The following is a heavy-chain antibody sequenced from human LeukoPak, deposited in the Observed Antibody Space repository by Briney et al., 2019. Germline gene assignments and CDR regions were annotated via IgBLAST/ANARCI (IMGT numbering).Heavy chain of an antibody. CDR1: GFTFSSYS. CDR3: ARTRRSSSRLGELSFRYYFDY. V-gene: IGHV3-21*01. J-gene: IGHJ4*02. D-gene: IGHD3-16*02. CDR2: ISSSSSYI. Sequence: GSLRLSCAASGFTFSSYSMNWVRQAPGKGLEWVSSISSSSSYIYYADSVKGRFTISRDNAKNSLYLQMNSLRAEDTAVYYCARTRRSSSRLGELSFRYYFDYWGQGTLVTVSS.